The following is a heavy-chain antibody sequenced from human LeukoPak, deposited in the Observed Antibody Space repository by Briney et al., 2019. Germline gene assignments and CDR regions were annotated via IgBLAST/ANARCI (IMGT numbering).Heavy chain of an antibody. CDR2: IRSEPNNYAT. J-gene: IGHJ4*02. D-gene: IGHD1-26*01. V-gene: IGHV3-73*01. CDR1: GFTFSDSI. CDR3: TRTFSGNFFPDFDY. Sequence: GGSLRLSCATSGFTFSDSIMHWVRQASGKGLEWVGRIRSEPNNYATAYTASVKGRFTISRDDSKNTAFLQMNSLKTEDTAVYYCTRTFSGNFFPDFDYWGQGTLVTVSS.